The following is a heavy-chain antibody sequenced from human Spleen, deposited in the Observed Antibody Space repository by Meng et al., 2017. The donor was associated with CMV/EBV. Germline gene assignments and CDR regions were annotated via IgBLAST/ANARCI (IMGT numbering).Heavy chain of an antibody. CDR1: GFTFSSYE. CDR3: AKDKANYYYYYGMDV. V-gene: IGHV3-30*02. CDR2: IRYDGSNK. J-gene: IGHJ6*02. Sequence: GESLKISCAASGFTFSSYEMNWVRQAAGKGLEWVAFIRYDGSNKYYADSVKGRFTISRDNSKNTLYLQMNSLRAEDTAVYYCAKDKANYYYYYGMDVWGQGTTVTVSS.